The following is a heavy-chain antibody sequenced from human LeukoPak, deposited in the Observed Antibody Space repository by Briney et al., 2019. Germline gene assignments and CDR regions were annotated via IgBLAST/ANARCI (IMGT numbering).Heavy chain of an antibody. CDR1: GFTFSSYW. D-gene: IGHD6-13*01. CDR3: ARDAGAAGLFDY. V-gene: IGHV3-53*01. J-gene: IGHJ4*02. Sequence: GGSLRLSCAASGFTFSSYWMSWVRQAPGKGLEWVSVIYSGGSTYYADSVKGRFTISRDNSKNTLYLQMNSLRADDTAVYYCARDAGAAGLFDYWGQGTLVTVSS. CDR2: IYSGGST.